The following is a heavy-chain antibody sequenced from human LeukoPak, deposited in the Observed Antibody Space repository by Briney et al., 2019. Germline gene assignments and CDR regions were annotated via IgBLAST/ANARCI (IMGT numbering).Heavy chain of an antibody. J-gene: IGHJ4*02. CDR1: GFTFSDYY. Sequence: GGSLRLSCAASGFTFSDYYMSWIRQAPGKGLEWVSYISSSGSTIYYADSVKGRFTISRDNAKNSLYLQMNSLRAEDTAVYYCAVPYYYDSSGYYLPDYWGQGTLVTVSS. D-gene: IGHD3-22*01. CDR2: ISSSGSTI. CDR3: AVPYYYDSSGYYLPDY. V-gene: IGHV3-11*04.